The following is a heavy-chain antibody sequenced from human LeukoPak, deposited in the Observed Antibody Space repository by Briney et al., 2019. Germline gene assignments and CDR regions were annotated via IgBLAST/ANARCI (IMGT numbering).Heavy chain of an antibody. D-gene: IGHD1-26*01. CDR2: ISGSGGST. CDR1: GFIFSNYP. Sequence: GKSLRLSCAVSGFIFSNYPMHWVRQAPGKGLEWVSAISGSGGSTYYADSVKGRFTISRDNSKNTLYLQMNSLRAEDTAVYYCAKGTKSDSGSYRWGQGTLVTVSS. CDR3: AKGTKSDSGSYR. J-gene: IGHJ4*02. V-gene: IGHV3-23*01.